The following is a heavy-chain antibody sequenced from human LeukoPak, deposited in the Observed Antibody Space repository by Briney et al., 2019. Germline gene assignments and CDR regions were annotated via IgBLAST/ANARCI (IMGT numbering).Heavy chain of an antibody. Sequence: PGGSLRLSCAASGFTFSNAWMSWVRQAPGKGLEWVGRIKSKTDGGTTGYAAPVKGRLTISRDDSKNTLYLQMNSLKTEDTAVYYCTTEGYCSSTSCYSGYWGQGTLVAVSS. D-gene: IGHD2-2*02. CDR2: IKSKTDGGTT. CDR1: GFTFSNAW. J-gene: IGHJ4*02. V-gene: IGHV3-15*01. CDR3: TTEGYCSSTSCYSGY.